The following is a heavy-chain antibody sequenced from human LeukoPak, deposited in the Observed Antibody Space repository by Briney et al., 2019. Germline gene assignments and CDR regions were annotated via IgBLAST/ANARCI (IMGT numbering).Heavy chain of an antibody. CDR3: AKDRVTAAGYYFDY. CDR1: GFTFSNYG. V-gene: IGHV3-30*18. CDR2: ISFDGSAK. D-gene: IGHD6-13*01. J-gene: IGHJ4*02. Sequence: GRSLRLSCAASGFTFSNYGMHWVRQAPGKGLEWVSVISFDGSAKYYADSVKGRFTISRDNSKNTLYLQMTSLRAEDTAVYYCAKDRVTAAGYYFDYWGQGTLDTVSS.